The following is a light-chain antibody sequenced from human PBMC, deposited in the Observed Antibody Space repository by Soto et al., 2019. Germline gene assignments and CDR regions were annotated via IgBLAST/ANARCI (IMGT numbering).Light chain of an antibody. CDR2: NDR. CDR1: NIGSKS. J-gene: IGLJ1*01. CDR3: QLWVSSSHHFYA. V-gene: IGLV3-21*02. Sequence: YDLTQPPSVAVAPGQTARITCGGDNIGSKSVHWYQQKPGQAPVLVVYNDRDRPSGIPDRFSGSNSGSTATLTISRVEAGDEADYYCQLWVSSSHHFYAFGTGTKV.